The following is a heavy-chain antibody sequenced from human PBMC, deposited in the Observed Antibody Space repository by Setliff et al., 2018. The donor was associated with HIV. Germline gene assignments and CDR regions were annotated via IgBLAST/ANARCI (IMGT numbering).Heavy chain of an antibody. Sequence: GGSLRLSCAASGFTFNPYVIHWVRQAPGKGLEWVAVIWYDDTNKYYADSVRGRFTISRDKSKRTVYLQMNSLRTDDTAVYYCATVYCVGDCYSCPDYWGQGTLVTVSS. J-gene: IGHJ4*02. D-gene: IGHD2-21*02. CDR3: ATVYCVGDCYSCPDY. CDR2: IWYDDTNK. V-gene: IGHV3-33*01. CDR1: GFTFNPYV.